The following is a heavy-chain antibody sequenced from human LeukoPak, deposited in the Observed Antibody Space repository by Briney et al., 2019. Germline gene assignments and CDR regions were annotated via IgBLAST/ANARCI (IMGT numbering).Heavy chain of an antibody. CDR1: GFTFSSYG. D-gene: IGHD3-10*01. CDR2: MWYDGSNK. Sequence: GGSLRLSCAASGFTFSSYGMHWVRQAPGKGLEWVAVMWYDGSNKYYADSVKGRFTISRDNSKNTLYLQMNSLRAEDTAVYYCARGDGGLWFGELFGYYYGMDVWGKGTTVTVSS. CDR3: ARGDGGLWFGELFGYYYGMDV. V-gene: IGHV3-33*01. J-gene: IGHJ6*04.